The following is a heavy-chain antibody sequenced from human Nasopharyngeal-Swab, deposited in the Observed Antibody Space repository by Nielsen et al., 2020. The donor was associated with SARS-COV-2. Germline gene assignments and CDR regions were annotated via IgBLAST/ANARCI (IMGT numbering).Heavy chain of an antibody. CDR3: ARDWGPGYSNTWHYLDY. Sequence: GESLKISCAVSGFSFSNYGMTWVRQATGKGLEWVSGISHSGGGTYYADSVKGRFTISRDNSKNTLYLQMNSLRAEDTAVYYCARDWGPGYSNTWHYLDYWGQGTLVTSPQ. V-gene: IGHV3-23*01. D-gene: IGHD6-13*01. CDR1: GFSFSNYG. CDR2: ISHSGGGT. J-gene: IGHJ4*02.